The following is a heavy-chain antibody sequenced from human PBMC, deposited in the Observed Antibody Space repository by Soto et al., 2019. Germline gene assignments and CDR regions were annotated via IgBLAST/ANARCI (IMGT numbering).Heavy chain of an antibody. Sequence: SVKVSCKASGGTFSSYAISWVRQAPGQGLEWMGGIIPIFGTANYAQKFQGRVTITADESTSTAYMELSSLRSEDTAVYYCAREVLADYYDSSGYQRYYYYGMDVWGQGTTVTVSS. V-gene: IGHV1-69*13. D-gene: IGHD3-22*01. CDR3: AREVLADYYDSSGYQRYYYYGMDV. CDR2: IIPIFGTA. J-gene: IGHJ6*02. CDR1: GGTFSSYA.